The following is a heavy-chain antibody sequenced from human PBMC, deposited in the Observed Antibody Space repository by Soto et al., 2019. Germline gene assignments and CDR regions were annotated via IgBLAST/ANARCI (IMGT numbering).Heavy chain of an antibody. CDR3: ARRGCSSTSCYGAFDI. D-gene: IGHD2-2*01. Sequence: QLQLQESGPGLVKPSETLYLTCTVSGGSISSSRYYWGWIRKPPGKGMEWFWSIYYSGSTYYNPSLKRRVTLSVATSKTQFSLNLNTVTAADKAVYYCARRGCSSTSCYGAFDIWGQGTMVTVCS. CDR2: IYYSGST. J-gene: IGHJ3*02. V-gene: IGHV4-39*01. CDR1: GGSISSSRYY.